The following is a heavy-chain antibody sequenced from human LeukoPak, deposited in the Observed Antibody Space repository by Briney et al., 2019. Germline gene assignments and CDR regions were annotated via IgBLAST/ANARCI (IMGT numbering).Heavy chain of an antibody. Sequence: SETLSLTCTVSGGSLSNYYWNWIRQPPGKGLEWIAYIYYSGSTNYNPSLKSRVTISLDTSKNQFSLKLSSVTTADTAVYYCARMPDILTGLDSWGQGTLVAVSS. V-gene: IGHV4-59*01. J-gene: IGHJ4*02. CDR2: IYYSGST. CDR1: GGSLSNYY. CDR3: ARMPDILTGLDS. D-gene: IGHD3-9*01.